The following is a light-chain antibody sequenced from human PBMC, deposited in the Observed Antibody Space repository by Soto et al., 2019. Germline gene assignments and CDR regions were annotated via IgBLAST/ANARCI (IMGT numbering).Light chain of an antibody. V-gene: IGLV2-14*01. Sequence: QSALTQPASVSGSPGQLITISCTGTSSDVGGYNYVSWYQQHPGKAPKLMIYDVSNRPSGVSDRFSGSKSGNTASLTISGLQAEDEAHYYCSSYTTSSTLFGTGTKLTVL. J-gene: IGLJ1*01. CDR1: SSDVGGYNY. CDR3: SSYTTSSTL. CDR2: DVS.